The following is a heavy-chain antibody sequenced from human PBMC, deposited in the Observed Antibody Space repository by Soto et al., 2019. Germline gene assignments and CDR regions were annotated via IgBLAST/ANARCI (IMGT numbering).Heavy chain of an antibody. CDR1: GFPFSSNA. J-gene: IGHJ4*02. Sequence: PGGSLRLSCAASGFPFSSNALSWVRLAPGKGLEWVSTISGSDGSIYYADPVKGRFTISRDSSRNTLYLQMNSLRAEDTAVYYCAKEAAAGLYFFDYWGQGTLVTVSS. CDR2: ISGSDGSI. D-gene: IGHD6-13*01. V-gene: IGHV3-23*01. CDR3: AKEAAAGLYFFDY.